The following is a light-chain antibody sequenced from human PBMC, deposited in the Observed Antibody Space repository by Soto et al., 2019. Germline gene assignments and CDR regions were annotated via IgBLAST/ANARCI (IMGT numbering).Light chain of an antibody. Sequence: DIVMTQSPDSLAVSLGERATINCKSSQSLLYSSKNKNYLAWYQQKPGQPPKLLIYWASTRESGVTDRFSGSGSGTDFTLTISSLQAEDVAVYYCQQYYSTPLLTFGGGTKVESK. J-gene: IGKJ4*01. CDR2: WAS. V-gene: IGKV4-1*01. CDR3: QQYYSTPLLT. CDR1: QSLLYSSKNKNY.